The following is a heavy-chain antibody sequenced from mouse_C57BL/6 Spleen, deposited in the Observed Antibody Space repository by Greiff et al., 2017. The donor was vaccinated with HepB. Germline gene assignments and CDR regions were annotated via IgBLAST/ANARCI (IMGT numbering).Heavy chain of an antibody. CDR1: GFNIKDYY. J-gene: IGHJ2*01. CDR3: ATMVTAYYFDY. Sequence: VQLQQSGAELVKPGASVKLSCTASGFNIKDYYMHWVKQRTEQGLEWIGRIDPEDGETKYAPKFQGKATLTADTSSNTAYLQLSSLTSEDTAVYYCATMVTAYYFDYWGQGTTLTVSS. D-gene: IGHD2-2*01. V-gene: IGHV14-2*01. CDR2: IDPEDGET.